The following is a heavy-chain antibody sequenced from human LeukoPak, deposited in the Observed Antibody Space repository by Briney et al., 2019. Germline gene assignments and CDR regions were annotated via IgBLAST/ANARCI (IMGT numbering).Heavy chain of an antibody. CDR1: GGSISSRSYY. Sequence: SGTLSLTCTVSGGSISSRSYYWGWIRQPPRKGLEWIGSNYYSGSTYYHPSLKSRVTISVDTSKNQCSLKLSSVAAADTAVYYCARRDLSEFDYWGQGTLVTVSS. D-gene: IGHD2-21*01. CDR2: NYYSGST. V-gene: IGHV4-39*01. CDR3: ARRDLSEFDY. J-gene: IGHJ4*02.